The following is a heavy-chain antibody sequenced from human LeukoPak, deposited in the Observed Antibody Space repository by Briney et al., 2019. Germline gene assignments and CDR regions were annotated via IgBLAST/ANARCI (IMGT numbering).Heavy chain of an antibody. J-gene: IGHJ4*02. CDR1: GFTFSSYA. Sequence: PGGSLRLSCAASGFTFSSYAMSWVRQAPGKGREWVPAIRGSGGSEYYANSMKGRFTISRDNSKNTLYLQMNSLRAEDTAVYYCAKDAPVNIVVVPAANSWGQGTLVTVSS. D-gene: IGHD2-2*01. CDR2: IRGSGGSE. V-gene: IGHV3-23*01. CDR3: AKDAPVNIVVVPAANS.